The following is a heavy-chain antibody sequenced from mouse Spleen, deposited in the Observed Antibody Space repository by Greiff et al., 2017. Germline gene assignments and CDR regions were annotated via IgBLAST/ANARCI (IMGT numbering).Heavy chain of an antibody. CDR2: IDPETGGT. J-gene: IGHJ3*01. D-gene: IGHD2-3*01. Sequence: VQLVESGAELVRPGASVTLSCKASGYTFTDYEMHWVKQTPVHGLEWIGAIDPETGGTAYNQKFKGKAILTADKSSSTAYMELRSLTSEDSAVYYCTRDGYYLAYWGQGTLVTVSA. V-gene: IGHV1-15*01. CDR1: GYTFTDYE. CDR3: TRDGYYLAY.